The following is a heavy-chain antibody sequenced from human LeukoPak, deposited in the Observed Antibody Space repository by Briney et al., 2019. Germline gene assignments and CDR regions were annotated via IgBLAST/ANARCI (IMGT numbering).Heavy chain of an antibody. Sequence: GGSLRLSCVASGFTVSSNYMSWVRQAPGKGLEWVSVIYSGGSTYYSDSVTGRCTISRDNSKNTRYLQMNSLRAEDTAVYYCARDLSSSSNYYYYGMDVWGQGTPVTVSS. J-gene: IGHJ6*02. CDR2: IYSGGST. D-gene: IGHD6-6*01. V-gene: IGHV3-66*02. CDR1: GFTVSSNY. CDR3: ARDLSSSSNYYYYGMDV.